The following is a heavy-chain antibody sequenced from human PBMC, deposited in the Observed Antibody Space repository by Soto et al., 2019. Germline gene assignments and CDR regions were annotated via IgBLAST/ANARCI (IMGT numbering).Heavy chain of an antibody. J-gene: IGHJ6*02. CDR1: GGTFSSYA. CDR3: ARSIPYCSSTSCPHYYYYYGMDV. V-gene: IGHV1-69*06. Sequence: GAPVKVSCKASGGTFSSYAISWVRQAPGQGLEWMGGIIPIFGTANYAQKFQGRVTITADKSTSTAYMELSSLRSEDTAVYYCARSIPYCSSTSCPHYYYYYGMDVWGQGTTVTVSS. CDR2: IIPIFGTA. D-gene: IGHD2-2*01.